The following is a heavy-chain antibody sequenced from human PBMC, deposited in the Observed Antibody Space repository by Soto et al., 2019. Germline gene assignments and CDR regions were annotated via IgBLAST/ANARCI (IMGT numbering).Heavy chain of an antibody. CDR1: GDSVSSNSAA. J-gene: IGHJ3*02. CDR3: ARDLVAVAGTSYAFDI. D-gene: IGHD6-19*01. Sequence: SQTLSLTCAISGDSVSSNSAAWNWIRQSPSRGLEWLGRTYYRSKWYNDYAVSVKSRITINPDTSKNQFSLQLNSVTPEDTAVYYCARDLVAVAGTSYAFDIWGQGTMVTVSS. CDR2: TYYRSKWYN. V-gene: IGHV6-1*01.